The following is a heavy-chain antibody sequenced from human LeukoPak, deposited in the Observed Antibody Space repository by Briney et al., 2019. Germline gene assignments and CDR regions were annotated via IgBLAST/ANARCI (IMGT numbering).Heavy chain of an antibody. CDR1: GFKFTDYP. J-gene: IGHJ4*02. D-gene: IGHD3-9*01. V-gene: IGHV3-48*02. CDR3: ATDQRYAFDY. CDR2: IRTSSEGANLA. Sequence: GGSLRLSCATSGFKFTDYPMNWVRQAPGKGLEWVSNIRTSSEGANLAFYADSVKGRVTFSRDDAKNTLYLHMHSLRDDDTAVYYYATDQRYAFDYWGQGILVTVSS.